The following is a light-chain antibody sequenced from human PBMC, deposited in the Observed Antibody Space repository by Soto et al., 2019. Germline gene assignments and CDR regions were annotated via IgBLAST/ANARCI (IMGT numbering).Light chain of an antibody. J-gene: IGLJ1*01. CDR3: CSYAGSSTFHYV. CDR2: EVS. V-gene: IGLV2-23*02. CDR1: SSDVGSYNL. Sequence: QSVLTQPASVSGSPGQSSAISCTGNSSDVGSYNLVSWYQQHPGKAPKLMIYEVSKRPSGVSNRFSGSKSGNTASLTISGLQAEDEADYYCCSYAGSSTFHYVFGTGTKVTVL.